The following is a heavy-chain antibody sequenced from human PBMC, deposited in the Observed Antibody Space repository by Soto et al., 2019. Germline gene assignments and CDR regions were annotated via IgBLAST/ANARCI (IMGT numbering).Heavy chain of an antibody. CDR1: GFTFSSDA. CDR3: AKEGGITIFGVVPNSDYGMDV. CDR2: ISGSGGST. J-gene: IGHJ6*02. V-gene: IGHV3-23*01. Sequence: HPGGSLRLSCAASGFTFSSDAMSWVRQAPGKGLEWVSGISGSGGSTYYADSVKGRFTISRDNSKNTLYLQMNSLGAEDTAVYYCAKEGGITIFGVVPNSDYGMDVWGQGTTVTVSS. D-gene: IGHD3-3*01.